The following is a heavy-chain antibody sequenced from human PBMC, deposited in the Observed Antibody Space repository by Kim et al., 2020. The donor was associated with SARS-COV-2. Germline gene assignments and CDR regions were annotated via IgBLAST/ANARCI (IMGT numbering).Heavy chain of an antibody. V-gene: IGHV3-11*06. D-gene: IGHD5-12*01. CDR3: AREMATIRGGFHY. J-gene: IGHJ4*02. Sequence: ADSLKGRITSSRDNAKNSLYLQMNSLRAEDTAVYYCAREMATIRGGFHYWGQGTLVTVSS.